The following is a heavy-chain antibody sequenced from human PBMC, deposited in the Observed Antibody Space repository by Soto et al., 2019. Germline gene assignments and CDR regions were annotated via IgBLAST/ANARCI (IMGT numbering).Heavy chain of an antibody. D-gene: IGHD3-3*01. J-gene: IGHJ4*02. CDR2: IKQDGSEK. CDR3: ARNNNYDFWSGYLYYFDY. Sequence: GGSLRLSCAASGFTFSSYWMSWVRQAPGKGLEWVANIKQDGSEKYYVDSVKGRFTISRDNAKNSLYLQMNSLRAEDTAVYYCARNNNYDFWSGYLYYFDYWGQGTLVTVSS. V-gene: IGHV3-7*01. CDR1: GFTFSSYW.